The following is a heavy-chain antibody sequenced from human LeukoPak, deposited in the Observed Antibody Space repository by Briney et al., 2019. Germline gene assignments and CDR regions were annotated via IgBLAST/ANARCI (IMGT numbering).Heavy chain of an antibody. D-gene: IGHD6-19*01. J-gene: IGHJ4*02. CDR3: ARDGDSSRWNPYFDY. V-gene: IGHV4-4*07. CDR1: GGSISSYY. CDR2: IYTSGST. Sequence: SETLSLTCTVSGGSISSYYWSWIRQPAGKGLEWIGRIYTSGSTNYHPSLKSGVTMSVDTSKSQFSLKLSSVTAADTAVYYCARDGDSSRWNPYFDYWGQGTLVTVSS.